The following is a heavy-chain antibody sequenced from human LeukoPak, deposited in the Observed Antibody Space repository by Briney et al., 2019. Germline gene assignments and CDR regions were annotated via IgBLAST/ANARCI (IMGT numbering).Heavy chain of an antibody. Sequence: GASVKVSCKACAYTFTNYGMAWVRLAPGQGREGMGGISAHKGNTKYAQKPRGRVTMTRDTNTSTAYMELRSLASDDTAVYYCARDAYFDHWGQGTLVTVSS. CDR2: ISAHKGNT. CDR3: ARDAYFDH. CDR1: AYTFTNYG. V-gene: IGHV1-18*01. J-gene: IGHJ4*02.